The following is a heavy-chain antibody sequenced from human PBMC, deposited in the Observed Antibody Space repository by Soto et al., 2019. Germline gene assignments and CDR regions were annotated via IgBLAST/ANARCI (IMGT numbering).Heavy chain of an antibody. CDR1: GGSISSGGYY. J-gene: IGHJ4*02. D-gene: IGHD6-13*01. Sequence: SETLSLTCTVSGGSISSGGYYWSWIRQHPGKGLEWIGYIYYSGSTYYNPSLKSRVTISVDTSKNQFSLKLSSVTAADTAVYYCARTAGYSSSWYRGVFDYWGQGTLVTVSS. CDR3: ARTAGYSSSWYRGVFDY. CDR2: IYYSGST. V-gene: IGHV4-31*03.